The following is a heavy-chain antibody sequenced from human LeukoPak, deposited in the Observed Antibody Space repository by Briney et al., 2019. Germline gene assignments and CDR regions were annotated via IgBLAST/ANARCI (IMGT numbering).Heavy chain of an antibody. V-gene: IGHV4-38-2*02. CDR3: ARVGWLSADCSGGSCPDWYFDL. Sequence: PSETLSLTCTVSGHSISSGYYWGWIRQAPGQGLEWIGSIYNSGSTYYNPSLRSRVTISVDMSKNQFSLKMSSVTAADTAVYYCARVGWLSADCSGGSCPDWYFDLWGRGTLVTVSS. J-gene: IGHJ2*01. CDR1: GHSISSGYY. D-gene: IGHD2-15*01. CDR2: IYNSGST.